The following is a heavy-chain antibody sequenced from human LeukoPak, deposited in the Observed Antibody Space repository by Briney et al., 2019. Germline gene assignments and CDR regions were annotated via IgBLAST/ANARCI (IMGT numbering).Heavy chain of an antibody. CDR2: IWYDGSNK. J-gene: IGHJ3*02. CDR1: GFTFSSYG. Sequence: PGGSLRLSCAASGFTFSSYGMHWVRQAPGKGLEWVAVIWYDGSNKYYADSVKGRFTISRDNSKNTLYLQMNSLRAEDTAVYYCAKGSHITGKTREAFDIWGQGTMVTVS. V-gene: IGHV3-33*06. CDR3: AKGSHITGKTREAFDI. D-gene: IGHD1/OR15-1a*01.